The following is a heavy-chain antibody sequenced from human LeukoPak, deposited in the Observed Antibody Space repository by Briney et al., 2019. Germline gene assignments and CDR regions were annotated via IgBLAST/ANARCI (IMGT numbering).Heavy chain of an antibody. CDR2: IYSAGPT. Sequence: PGGSLRLSCAASGFTVSNNYMTWVRQAPGKGLEWLSIIYSAGPTDYADSVKGRFAIYRDNSKNTVYLQMNSLTAADSAVYYCGRVSVAGCQPIDYWGQGTLVTVSS. D-gene: IGHD6-19*01. J-gene: IGHJ4*02. CDR1: GFTVSNNY. CDR3: GRVSVAGCQPIDY. V-gene: IGHV3-53*01.